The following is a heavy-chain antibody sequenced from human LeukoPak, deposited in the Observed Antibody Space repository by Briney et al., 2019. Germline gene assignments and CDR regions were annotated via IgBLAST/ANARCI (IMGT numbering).Heavy chain of an antibody. V-gene: IGHV4-59*01. J-gene: IGHJ5*02. D-gene: IGHD3-22*01. CDR3: ARGSREDYDSSGYYCGWFDP. CDR2: IYDSGSA. CDR1: GGSISSYY. Sequence: SETLSLTCTVSGGSISSYYWSWIRQPPGKGLEWIGYIYDSGSANYDPSLKSRVTISVDTSKNQFSLKLSSVTAADTALYYCARGSREDYDSSGYYCGWFDPWGQGTLVTVSS.